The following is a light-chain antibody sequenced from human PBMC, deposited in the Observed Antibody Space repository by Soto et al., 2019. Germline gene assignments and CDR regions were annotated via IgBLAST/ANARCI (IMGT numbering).Light chain of an antibody. Sequence: DIQITQSPSSLSTSVGDRVTITCRTSQGVSTYLNWYQQRPGKAPKLLIYAASSLESGVPSRFSGSGSGTDFTLTISSLQPEDFATYYCQEGSTLLTFGGGTRVEIK. J-gene: IGKJ4*01. CDR2: AAS. CDR3: QEGSTLLT. V-gene: IGKV1-39*01. CDR1: QGVSTY.